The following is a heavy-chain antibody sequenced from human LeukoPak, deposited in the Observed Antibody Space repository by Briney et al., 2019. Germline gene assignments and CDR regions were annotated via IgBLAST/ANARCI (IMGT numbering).Heavy chain of an antibody. CDR2: IKSKTDGGTT. D-gene: IGHD3-10*01. V-gene: IGHV3-15*01. J-gene: IGHJ4*02. CDR3: TTSRYGSGSYYVYFDY. Sequence: GGSLRLSCAGSGFTFSNYSMNWVCQGPGKGLEWVGRIKSKTDGGTTDYAAPVKGRFTISRDDSKNTLYLQMNSLKTEDTAVYYCTTSRYGSGSYYVYFDYWGQGTLVTVSS. CDR1: GFTFSNYS.